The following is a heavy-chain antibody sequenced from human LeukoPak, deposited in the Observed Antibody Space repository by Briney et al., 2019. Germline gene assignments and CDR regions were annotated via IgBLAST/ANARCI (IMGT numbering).Heavy chain of an antibody. J-gene: IGHJ5*02. CDR3: ARDNWNLGRYWFDP. CDR2: IYYSGST. Sequence: PSETLSLTCTVSGGSISSGGYYWSWIRQHPGKGLEWIGYIYYSGSTYYNPSLKSRVTISVDTSKNQFSLKLSSVIAADTAVYYCARDNWNLGRYWFDPWGQGTLVTVSS. V-gene: IGHV4-31*03. CDR1: GGSISSGGYY. D-gene: IGHD1-7*01.